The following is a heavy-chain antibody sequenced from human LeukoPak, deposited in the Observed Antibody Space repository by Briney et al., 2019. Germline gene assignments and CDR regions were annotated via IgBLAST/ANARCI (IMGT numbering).Heavy chain of an antibody. J-gene: IGHJ4*02. CDR2: ISGSGGST. D-gene: IGHD2-2*01. CDR1: GFTFSSYA. CDR3: ARDLVVVPAAPGPFDY. V-gene: IGHV3-23*01. Sequence: GGSLRLSCAASGFTFSSYAMSWVRQAPGKGLEWVSAISGSGGSTYYADSVKGRFTISRDNAKNSLYLQMNSLRAEDTAVYYCARDLVVVPAAPGPFDYWGQGTLVTVSS.